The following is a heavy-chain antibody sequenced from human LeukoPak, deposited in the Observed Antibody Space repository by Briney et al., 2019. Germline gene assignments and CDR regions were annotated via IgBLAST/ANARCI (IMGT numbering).Heavy chain of an antibody. CDR1: GFTFSNYG. V-gene: IGHV3-33*01. D-gene: IGHD2-15*01. CDR3: ARDLDQRFRHGSGRNDVLDI. CDR2: IWYDGSNE. Sequence: PGGSLRLSCAASGFTFSNYGMHWVRQAPGKGLEWVAVIWYDGSNEYYADSVKGRFTISRDNSKNTSYLQMSSLRAEDTAVYYCARDLDQRFRHGSGRNDVLDIWGQGTMVTVSS. J-gene: IGHJ3*02.